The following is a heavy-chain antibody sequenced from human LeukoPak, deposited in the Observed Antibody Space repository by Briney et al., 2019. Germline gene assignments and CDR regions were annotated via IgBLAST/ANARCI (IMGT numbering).Heavy chain of an antibody. CDR3: AKWPEGAMDYFDY. V-gene: IGHV3-23*01. J-gene: IGHJ4*02. CDR2: ISGDGTRT. D-gene: IGHD3-16*01. CDR1: GFSFSSYA. Sequence: PGGSLRLSCAASGFSFSSYAMTWARQAPVKGLEWVSAISGDGTRTYYADSVKCRFTISRDNSKNTLYLEMSSLRVEDTAIYYCAKWPEGAMDYFDYWGQGTLVTVSS.